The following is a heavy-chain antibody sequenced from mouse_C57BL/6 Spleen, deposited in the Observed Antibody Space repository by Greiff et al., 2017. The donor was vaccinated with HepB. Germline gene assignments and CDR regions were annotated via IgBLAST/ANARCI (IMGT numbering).Heavy chain of an antibody. J-gene: IGHJ2*01. Sequence: QVQLKQSGAELVRPGASVTLSCKASGYTFTDYEMHWVKQTPVHGLEWIGAIDPETGGTAYNQKFKGKAILTADKSSSTAYMELRSLTSEDSAVYYCTRQGYGRTDYWGQGTTLTVSS. V-gene: IGHV1-15*01. CDR3: TRQGYGRTDY. CDR2: IDPETGGT. CDR1: GYTFTDYE. D-gene: IGHD1-1*01.